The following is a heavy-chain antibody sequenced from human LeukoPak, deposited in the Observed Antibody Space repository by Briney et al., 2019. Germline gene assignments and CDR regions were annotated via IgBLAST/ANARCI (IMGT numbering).Heavy chain of an antibody. J-gene: IGHJ4*02. V-gene: IGHV4-34*01. CDR1: GGSFSGYY. Sequence: ETLSLTCAVYGGSFSGYYWSWIRQPPGKGLEWIGEINHSGSTNYNPSLKSRVTISVDTSKNQFSLKLSSVTAADTAVYYCARARRGYDSSGYYYAGGYFDYWGQGTLVTVSS. CDR3: ARARRGYDSSGYYYAGGYFDY. CDR2: INHSGST. D-gene: IGHD3-22*01.